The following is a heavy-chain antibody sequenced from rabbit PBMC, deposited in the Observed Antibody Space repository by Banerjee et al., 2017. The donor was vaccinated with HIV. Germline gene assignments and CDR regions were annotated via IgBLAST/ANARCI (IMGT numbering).Heavy chain of an antibody. CDR1: GFTISSYH. CDR3: ARGPAGYGAFDP. CDR2: IYTGSSGSA. J-gene: IGHJ2*01. D-gene: IGHD6-1*01. V-gene: IGHV1S45*01. Sequence: QEQLEESGGGLVTPGGTLTLTCTASGFTISSYHMGWVRQAPGKGLEWIGEIYTGSSGSAYYASWAKGRFTISKTSSTKVTLQMTSLTAADTATYFCARGPAGYGAFDPRGPGTLVTVS.